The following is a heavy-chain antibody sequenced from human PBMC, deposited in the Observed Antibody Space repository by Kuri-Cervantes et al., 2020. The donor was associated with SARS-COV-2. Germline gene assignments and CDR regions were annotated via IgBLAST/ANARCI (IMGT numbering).Heavy chain of an antibody. CDR1: GGSISSYY. D-gene: IGHD3-3*01. Sequence: GSLRLSCIVSGGSISSYYWSWIRQPPGKGLEWIGDIYKSGSTNSNPSLKTRVTISVDTSKNQFSLRLSSVTAADTAVYFCAKYGTGDYLSTYFGRGGWFDPWGQGTLVTVSS. CDR3: AKYGTGDYLSTYFGRGGWFDP. V-gene: IGHV4-59*01. J-gene: IGHJ5*02. CDR2: IYKSGST.